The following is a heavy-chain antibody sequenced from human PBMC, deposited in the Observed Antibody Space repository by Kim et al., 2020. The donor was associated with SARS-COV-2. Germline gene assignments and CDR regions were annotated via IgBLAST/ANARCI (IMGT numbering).Heavy chain of an antibody. V-gene: IGHV7-4-1*02. D-gene: IGHD3-3*01. J-gene: IGHJ5*02. Sequence: ASVKVSCKASGYTFTSYVMNWVRQAPGQGLEWMGWINTNTGNPTYAQGFTGRFVFSLDTSVSTAYLQISSLKAEDTAVHYCARDRRITIFGGGRNWFDPWGQGTLVTVSS. CDR3: ARDRRITIFGGGRNWFDP. CDR1: GYTFTSYV. CDR2: INTNTGNP.